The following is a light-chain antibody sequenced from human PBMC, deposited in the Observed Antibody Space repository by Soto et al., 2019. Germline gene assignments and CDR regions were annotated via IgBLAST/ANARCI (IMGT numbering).Light chain of an antibody. CDR2: DVS. CDR3: AAWDDSLNGYV. CDR1: SSDVGNYNY. Sequence: QSFLTQPASVSGSPGQSITISCTGASSDVGNYNYVSWYQQLPGKAPKLIIYDVSNRPSGVSDRFSGSKSGNTASLTISGLQAEDEADYYCAAWDDSLNGYVFGTGTKVTVL. J-gene: IGLJ1*01. V-gene: IGLV2-14*03.